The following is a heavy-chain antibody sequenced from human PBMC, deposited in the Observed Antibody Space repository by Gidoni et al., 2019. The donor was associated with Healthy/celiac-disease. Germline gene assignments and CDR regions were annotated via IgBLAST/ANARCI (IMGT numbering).Heavy chain of an antibody. V-gene: IGHV4-59*01. D-gene: IGHD5-18*01. J-gene: IGHJ4*02. CDR1: GGSTRSYY. CDR2: IYYRGST. Sequence: QVYLQDSGPGLVQPSETLSLTGAGSGGSTRSYYWSRIRQPPGKGLEWIGYIYYRGSTNYNPSLESRVTISVDTSKNQCSLKLSSVTAADTAVYYCARGGELFGEYSYLTPFDYWGQGTLVTVSS. CDR3: ARGGELFGEYSYLTPFDY.